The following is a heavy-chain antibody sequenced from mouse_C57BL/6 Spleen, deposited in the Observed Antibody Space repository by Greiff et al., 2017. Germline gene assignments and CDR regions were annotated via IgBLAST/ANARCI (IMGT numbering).Heavy chain of an antibody. CDR1: GYSFTGYY. CDR2: INPSTGGT. Sequence: VQLQQSGPELVKPGASVKISCKASGYSFTGYYMNWVKQSPEKSLEWIGEINPSTGGTTSNQKFKAKATLTVDKTSSTTYMQLKSLTSEDSAGDYCARREGGSSLDYWGQGTTLTVSS. D-gene: IGHD1-1*01. J-gene: IGHJ2*01. V-gene: IGHV1-42*01. CDR3: ARREGGSSLDY.